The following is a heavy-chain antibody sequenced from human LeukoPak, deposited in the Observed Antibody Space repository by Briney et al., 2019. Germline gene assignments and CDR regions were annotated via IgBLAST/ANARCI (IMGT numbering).Heavy chain of an antibody. CDR1: GFTFSSYA. CDR2: ISGSGGST. Sequence: GGSLSLSCAASGFTFSSYAMSWVRQAPGKGLEWVSGISGSGGSTYYADSVKGRLTISRDNSKNTLYLQMNSLRAEDTAVYYCANGLVGATAWNWGQGTLVSVSS. V-gene: IGHV3-23*01. J-gene: IGHJ4*02. D-gene: IGHD1-26*01. CDR3: ANGLVGATAWN.